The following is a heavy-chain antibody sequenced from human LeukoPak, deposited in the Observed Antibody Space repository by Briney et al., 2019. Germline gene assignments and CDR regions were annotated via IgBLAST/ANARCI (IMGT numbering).Heavy chain of an antibody. V-gene: IGHV4-34*01. CDR1: GGSFSGYY. CDR3: ARVPRYCSSTSCSGHDAFDI. J-gene: IGHJ3*02. D-gene: IGHD2-2*01. CDR2: INHSGST. Sequence: PSETLSLTCAVYGGSFSGYYWSWIRQPPGKGLEWIGEINHSGSTNYNPSLKSRVTISVDTSKNQFSLKLSSVTAADTAVYCCARVPRYCSSTSCSGHDAFDIWGQGTMVTVSS.